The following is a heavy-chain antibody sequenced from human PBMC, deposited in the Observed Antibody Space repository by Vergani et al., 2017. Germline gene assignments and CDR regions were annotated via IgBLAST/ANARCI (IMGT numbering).Heavy chain of an antibody. Sequence: QVQLVQSGAEVKKPGASVKVSCKASGYTFTSYGISWVRQAPGQGLEWMGGISAYNGNTNYAQKLKGRVTMTPVTSTSTSYMELSTLRSDDTAVYYCARAGGDGYTDAFDLWGQGTMVTVSS. D-gene: IGHD5-24*01. CDR1: GYTFTSYG. J-gene: IGHJ3*01. V-gene: IGHV1-18*04. CDR2: ISAYNGNT. CDR3: ARAGGDGYTDAFDL.